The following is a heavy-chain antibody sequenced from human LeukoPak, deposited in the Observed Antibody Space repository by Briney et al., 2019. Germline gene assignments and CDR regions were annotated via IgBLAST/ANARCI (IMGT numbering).Heavy chain of an antibody. CDR3: AKNGQSGFSFDP. CDR2: GGNSGGT. Sequence: GSLRLSCAASGFTFSSYAMSWIRQPPGKGLEWIGEGGNSGGTKFNPSLKSRVTISADTSKNQFSLKLSSVTAADTAVYYCAKNGQSGFSFDPWGQGTLVTVSP. CDR1: GFTFSSYA. V-gene: IGHV4-34*08. D-gene: IGHD1-26*01. J-gene: IGHJ5*02.